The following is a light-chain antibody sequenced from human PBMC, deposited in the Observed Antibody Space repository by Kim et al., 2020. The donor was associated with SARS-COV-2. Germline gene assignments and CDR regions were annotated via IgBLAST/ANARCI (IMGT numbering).Light chain of an antibody. CDR3: IQHNTYPIT. CDR2: GAS. Sequence: GTVGARVTITCRASQDIRNDLGWYQQNPGRGPKRLIYGASSLKSGVPSRFSGSGYGTEVTLTSSSLQPEDFATYFCIQHNTYPITFGQGTRLEIK. J-gene: IGKJ5*01. CDR1: QDIRND. V-gene: IGKV1-17*01.